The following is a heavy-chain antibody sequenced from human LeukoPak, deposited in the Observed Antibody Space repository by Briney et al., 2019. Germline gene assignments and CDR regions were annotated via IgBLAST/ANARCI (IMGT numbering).Heavy chain of an antibody. J-gene: IGHJ4*02. CDR3: ARRRGNFGEGEFDY. D-gene: IGHD4-17*01. Sequence: PSETLSLTCAVSGVSISPYYWAWIRQPPGKGLEWIGYIHTSGSNNQYPSLKSRVTFSIDTSKNQVSLRLTSVTATDTAVYYCARRRGNFGEGEFDYWGQGIPVTVST. V-gene: IGHV4-4*08. CDR2: IHTSGSN. CDR1: GVSISPYY.